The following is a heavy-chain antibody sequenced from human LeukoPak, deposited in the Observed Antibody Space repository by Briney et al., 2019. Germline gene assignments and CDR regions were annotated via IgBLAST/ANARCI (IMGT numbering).Heavy chain of an antibody. D-gene: IGHD6-19*01. CDR3: AKAPQGAVAGKGYYFDY. CDR1: GFSFDDYV. J-gene: IGHJ4*02. Sequence: GGSLRLSCVASGFSFDDYVMHWVRQAPGKGLEWVSGISWNSGSIGYADSVKGRFTISRDNAKNSLYLQMNSLRAEDTALYYCAKAPQGAVAGKGYYFDYWGQGTLVTVSS. V-gene: IGHV3-9*01. CDR2: ISWNSGSI.